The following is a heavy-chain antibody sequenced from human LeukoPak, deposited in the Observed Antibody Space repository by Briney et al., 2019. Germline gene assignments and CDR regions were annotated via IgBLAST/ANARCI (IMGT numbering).Heavy chain of an antibody. J-gene: IGHJ4*02. CDR3: VREDRGHSYGFFDS. CDR1: GFTFSNYW. D-gene: IGHD5-18*01. V-gene: IGHV3-74*01. CDR2: INSDGTIT. Sequence: GGSLRLSCAASGFTFSNYWMHWVRQAPGEGLVWVSRINSDGTITNYADSVKGRFTISRDNVKNTLYLQMNSLRAEDTAVYYCVREDRGHSYGFFDSWGQGTLVTVSS.